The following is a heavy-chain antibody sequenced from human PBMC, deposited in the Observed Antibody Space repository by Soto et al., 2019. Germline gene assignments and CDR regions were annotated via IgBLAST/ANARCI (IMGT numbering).Heavy chain of an antibody. CDR2: ISGGGGTT. CDR3: AKNHDFGDSVMSFAVDY. V-gene: IGHV3-23*01. D-gene: IGHD4-17*01. J-gene: IGHJ4*02. CDR1: GFTFSSYA. Sequence: EVQLLESGGGLVQPGGSLRLSCTASGFTFSSYAMSWVRQAPGKGLEWVSTISGGGGTTYYADSVKGRFTVSRDNSKNTLYLQVNSLRVEDPAVYYCAKNHDFGDSVMSFAVDYWGLGTLVTVSS.